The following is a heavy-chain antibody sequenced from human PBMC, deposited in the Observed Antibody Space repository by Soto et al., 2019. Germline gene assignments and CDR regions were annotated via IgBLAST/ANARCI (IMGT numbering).Heavy chain of an antibody. CDR2: IDPSDSYT. J-gene: IGHJ4*02. V-gene: IGHV5-10-1*01. Sequence: ESLKISCKGSGYSFTSYWISWVRQMPGKGLEWMGRIDPSDSYTNYSPSFQGHVTISADKSISTAYLQWSSLKASDTAMYYCARLLVATLNNGDFDYWGQGTLVTVSS. CDR1: GYSFTSYW. D-gene: IGHD5-12*01. CDR3: ARLLVATLNNGDFDY.